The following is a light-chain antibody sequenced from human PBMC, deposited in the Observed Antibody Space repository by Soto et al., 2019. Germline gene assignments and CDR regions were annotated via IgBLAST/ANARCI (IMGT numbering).Light chain of an antibody. CDR1: QSVLYSSNNKNY. CDR3: QQYYSTPFT. Sequence: DIVMTQSPDSLAVSLGERATTNCKSSQSVLYSSNNKNYLAWYQQKPGQPPKLLIYWASTRESGVPDRFSGSGSGTDFTLTISSLQAEDVAVYSCQQYYSTPFTFGQGTKLEIK. J-gene: IGKJ2*01. V-gene: IGKV4-1*01. CDR2: WAS.